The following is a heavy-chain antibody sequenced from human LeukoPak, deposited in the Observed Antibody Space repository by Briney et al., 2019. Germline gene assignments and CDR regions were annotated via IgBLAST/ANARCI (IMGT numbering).Heavy chain of an antibody. D-gene: IGHD2-21*01. CDR2: ISYDGSNK. CDR1: GFTFSSYA. Sequence: GRSLRLSCAASGFTFSSYAMHWVRQAPGKGLEWVAVISYDGSNKYYADSVKGRFTISRDNSKNTLYLQMNSLRAEDTAVYYCATPKLWGGAGWGGGGDYWGQGTLVTVSS. J-gene: IGHJ4*02. V-gene: IGHV3-30*04. CDR3: ATPKLWGGAGWGGGGDY.